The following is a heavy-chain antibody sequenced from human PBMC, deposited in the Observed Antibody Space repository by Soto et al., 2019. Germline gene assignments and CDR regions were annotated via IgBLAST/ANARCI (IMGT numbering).Heavy chain of an antibody. CDR3: ARAGYSSGWYQSFYYYYGMDV. CDR1: GFTFSSYA. V-gene: IGHV3-30-3*01. J-gene: IGHJ6*02. CDR2: ISYDGSNK. Sequence: LRLSCAASGFTFSSYAMHWVRQAPGKGLEWVAVISYDGSNKYYADSVKGRFTISRDNSKNTLYLQMNSLRAEDTAVYYCARAGYSSGWYQSFYYYYGMDVWGQGTTVTVSS. D-gene: IGHD6-19*01.